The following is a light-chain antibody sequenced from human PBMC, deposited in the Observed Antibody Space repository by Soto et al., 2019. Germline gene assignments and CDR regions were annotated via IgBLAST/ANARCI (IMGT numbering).Light chain of an antibody. CDR3: SSYAGSSVV. CDR1: SRDVGAYKY. CDR2: EVS. J-gene: IGLJ2*01. Sequence: QSVLTQPPSASGSPGQSVTISCTGTSRDVGAYKYVSWYQQHPGKAPKLIIYEVSKRPSGVPDRFSGSKSGNTASLTVSGLQAEDEADYYCSSYAGSSVVFGGGTKLTVL. V-gene: IGLV2-8*01.